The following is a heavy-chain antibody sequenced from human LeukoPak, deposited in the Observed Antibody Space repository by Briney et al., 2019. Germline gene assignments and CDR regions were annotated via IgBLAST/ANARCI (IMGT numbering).Heavy chain of an antibody. J-gene: IGHJ6*03. CDR1: GFTLSNYG. CDR3: AKDQAEGYYYYYYMDV. V-gene: IGHV3-30*02. Sequence: GGSLRLSCAASGFTLSNYGIHWVRQAPGKGLEWVAFIRYNGFNEYYADSVKGRFTISRDNSKNTLYLQMHSLRVEDTAVYYCAKDQAEGYYYYYYMDVWGKGTTITVSS. CDR2: IRYNGFNE.